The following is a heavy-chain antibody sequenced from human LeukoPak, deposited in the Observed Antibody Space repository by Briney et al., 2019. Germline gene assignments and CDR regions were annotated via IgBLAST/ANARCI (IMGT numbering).Heavy chain of an antibody. Sequence: AGGSLRLPCAASGFTFSSYAMSWVRQAPGKGLEWVSAISGSGGSTYYADSVKGRFTISRDNSKNTLYLQMNSLRVEDTAVYYCAKDRSYYYDSSGHRGAFDIWGQGTMVTVSS. CDR2: ISGSGGST. D-gene: IGHD3-22*01. V-gene: IGHV3-23*01. J-gene: IGHJ3*02. CDR3: AKDRSYYYDSSGHRGAFDI. CDR1: GFTFSSYA.